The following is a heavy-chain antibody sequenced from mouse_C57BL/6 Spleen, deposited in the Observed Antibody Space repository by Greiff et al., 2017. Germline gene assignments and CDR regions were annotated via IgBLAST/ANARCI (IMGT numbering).Heavy chain of an antibody. J-gene: IGHJ4*01. CDR3: AREGGNYAMDY. Sequence: VQLQESGAELVKPGASVKLSCKASGYTFTSYWMHWVKQRPGQGLEWIGMIHPNSGSTNYNEKFKSKATLTVDKSSSTAYMQLSSLTSEDSAVYYCAREGGNYAMDYWGQGTSVTVSS. CDR1: GYTFTSYW. V-gene: IGHV1-64*01. CDR2: IHPNSGST.